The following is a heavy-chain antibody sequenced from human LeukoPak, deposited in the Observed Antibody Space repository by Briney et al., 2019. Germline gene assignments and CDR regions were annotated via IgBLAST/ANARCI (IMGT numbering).Heavy chain of an antibody. CDR2: IYSGGST. D-gene: IGHD3-16*02. V-gene: IGHV3-53*01. J-gene: IGHJ4*02. Sequence: GGSLRLSCAASGFTVSSNYMSWVRQAPGKGLEWVSVIYSGGSTYYADSVKGRFTISRDNSKNTLYLQMNSLRAEDTAVYYCAKGEPILRLGELSSGLYWGQGTLVTVSS. CDR3: AKGEPILRLGELSSGLY. CDR1: GFTVSSNY.